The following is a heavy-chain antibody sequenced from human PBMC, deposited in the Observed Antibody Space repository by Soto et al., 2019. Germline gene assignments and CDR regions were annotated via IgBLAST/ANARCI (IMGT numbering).Heavy chain of an antibody. V-gene: IGHV4-59*08. CDR3: SRQGYGCLHGLVDV. CDR2: INYSGDT. D-gene: IGHD1-1*01. J-gene: IGHJ6*02. Sequence: QVQLQESGPRLVKPSETLSLTCTVSGGSLRGYYCNWFRQPPGKGLEWVGYINYSGDTYYNPSLATRVHLSMDTSNTQYSLISNSLTATNAAVYSCSRQGYGCLHGLVDVWGQGTMVTVSS. CDR1: GGSLRGYY.